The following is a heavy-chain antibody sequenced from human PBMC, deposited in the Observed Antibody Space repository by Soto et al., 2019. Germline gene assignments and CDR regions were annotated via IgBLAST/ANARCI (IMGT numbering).Heavy chain of an antibody. D-gene: IGHD3-22*01. J-gene: IGHJ5*02. CDR3: ARYYFDNSGYSNWFDP. CDR1: GGSFSGYI. CDR2: INHSGSA. V-gene: IGHV4-34*01. Sequence: SETLSLTCDVYGGSFSGYIWTWIRQTPGKGLQWIGQINHSGSANYNPSLKSRVTISVHTSNSQFSLELSSVTAADTAVYYCARYYFDNSGYSNWFDPWGRGTLVTVSS.